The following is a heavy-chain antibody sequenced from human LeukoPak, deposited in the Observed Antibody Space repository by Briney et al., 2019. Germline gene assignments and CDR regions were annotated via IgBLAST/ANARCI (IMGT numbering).Heavy chain of an antibody. CDR2: ISYDGSNK. Sequence: GGSLRLSCAASGFTFSSYGMHWVRQAPGKGLEWVAVISYDGSNKYYADSVKGRFTISRDNSKNTLYLQMNSLRAEDTAVYYCAKEPYCSGGSCYSFFDYWGQGTLVTVSS. CDR3: AKEPYCSGGSCYSFFDY. J-gene: IGHJ4*02. D-gene: IGHD2-15*01. V-gene: IGHV3-30*18. CDR1: GFTFSSYG.